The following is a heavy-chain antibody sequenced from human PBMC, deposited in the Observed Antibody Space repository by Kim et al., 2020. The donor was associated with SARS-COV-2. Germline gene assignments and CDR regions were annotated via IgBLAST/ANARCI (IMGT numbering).Heavy chain of an antibody. V-gene: IGHV3-11*04. D-gene: IGHD3-10*01. J-gene: IGHJ3*02. Sequence: SVKGRFTISRDNAKTSLYLQMNSLRAEDTAVYYCARGDYYGSGSSDAFDIWGQGTMVTVSS. CDR3: ARGDYYGSGSSDAFDI.